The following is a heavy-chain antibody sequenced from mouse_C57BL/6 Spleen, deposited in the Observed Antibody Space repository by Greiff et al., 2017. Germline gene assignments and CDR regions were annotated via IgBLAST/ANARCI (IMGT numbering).Heavy chain of an antibody. CDR1: GYSFTDYN. V-gene: IGHV1-39*01. Sequence: FHLHQSGPELVKPGASVKISCKASGYSFTDYNMNWVKQSNGKSLEWIGVINPNYGTTSYNQKFKGKATLTVDQSSSTAYMQLNSLTSEDSAVYYCAREDGSSYGYFDVWGTGTTVTVSS. CDR3: AREDGSSYGYFDV. J-gene: IGHJ1*03. D-gene: IGHD1-1*01. CDR2: INPNYGTT.